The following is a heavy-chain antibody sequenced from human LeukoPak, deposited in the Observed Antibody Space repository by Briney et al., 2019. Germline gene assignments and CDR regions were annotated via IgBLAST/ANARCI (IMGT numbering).Heavy chain of an antibody. CDR3: AKSIISSWWYNWFDP. Sequence: QPGRSLRLSCAASGFTFSSYGMHWVRQAPGKGLEWVAVISYDGSNKYYADSVKGRFTISRDNSKNTLYLRMNSLRAEDTAVYYCAKSIISSWWYNWFDPWGQGTLVTVSS. J-gene: IGHJ5*02. CDR2: ISYDGSNK. V-gene: IGHV3-30*18. D-gene: IGHD6-13*01. CDR1: GFTFSSYG.